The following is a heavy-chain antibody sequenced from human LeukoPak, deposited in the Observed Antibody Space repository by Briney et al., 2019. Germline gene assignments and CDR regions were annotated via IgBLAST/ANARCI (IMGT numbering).Heavy chain of an antibody. CDR2: ISWNSGSI. CDR1: GFTFDDYA. Sequence: HPGGSLRLSCAASGFTFDDYAMHWVRQAPGKGLEWVSGISWNSGSIGYADSVKGRFTISRDNAKNSLYLRMNSLRAEDTALYYCAKDIGGRYCSSTSCYAVDYWGQGTLVTVSS. J-gene: IGHJ4*02. V-gene: IGHV3-9*01. D-gene: IGHD2-2*01. CDR3: AKDIGGRYCSSTSCYAVDY.